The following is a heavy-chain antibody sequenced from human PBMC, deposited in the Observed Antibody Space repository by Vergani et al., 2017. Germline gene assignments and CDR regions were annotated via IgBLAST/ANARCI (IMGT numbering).Heavy chain of an antibody. CDR2: IDPSDSYT. D-gene: IGHD6-19*01. V-gene: IGHV5-10-1*01. Sequence: EVQLVQSGAEVKQPGESLRISCKGSGYSFTSYWISWVRQMPGKGLEWMGRIDPSDSYTNYSPSFQGHVAISADKSSSTAYLQWSSLKASDTAMYYCARQVAVAGKWWGPYYYYGMDVWGQGTTVTVSS. CDR1: GYSFTSYW. J-gene: IGHJ6*02. CDR3: ARQVAVAGKWWGPYYYYGMDV.